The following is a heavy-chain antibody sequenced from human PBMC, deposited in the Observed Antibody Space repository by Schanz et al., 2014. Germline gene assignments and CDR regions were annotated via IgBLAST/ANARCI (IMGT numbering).Heavy chain of an antibody. CDR1: GFTFSEVY. V-gene: IGHV3-74*02. CDR2: TSNDGSFT. D-gene: IGHD1-26*01. CDR3: VKDLQRELLRDDHYYGMDV. Sequence: EVRLVESGGGLVEPGGSLRLSCSGSGFTFSEVYMSWVRQAPGKGLVWVSRTSNDGSFTTFADSVKGRFTISRDNAKNTLYLQMNSLRAEDTAVYYCVKDLQRELLRDDHYYGMDVWGQGTTVTVSS. J-gene: IGHJ6*02.